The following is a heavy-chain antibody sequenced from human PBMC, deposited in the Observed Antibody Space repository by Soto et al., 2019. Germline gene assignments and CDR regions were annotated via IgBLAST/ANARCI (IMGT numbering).Heavy chain of an antibody. CDR1: GFTFTTYW. Sequence: EVQLVESGGGLVQPGGSLRLSCAASGFTFTTYWMSWVRQTPEKGLEWVANIKQDGSEQYYVDSVKGRFTISRDNAKNSLYLQMDSLSADDTAMYYCARGGGNFAYWGQGSLVTVSS. V-gene: IGHV3-7*05. D-gene: IGHD3-16*01. CDR3: ARGGGNFAY. CDR2: IKQDGSEQ. J-gene: IGHJ4*02.